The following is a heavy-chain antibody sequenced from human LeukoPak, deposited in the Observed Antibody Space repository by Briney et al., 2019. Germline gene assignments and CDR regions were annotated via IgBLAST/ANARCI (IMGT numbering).Heavy chain of an antibody. J-gene: IGHJ5*02. CDR2: VKHSGST. Sequence: PSESLSLTCAVYGDSFSGYYPSWIRQPPGKGLEWLGEVKHSGSTYYNPSLKSRVTISVDRSKNQFSLKLSSVTAADTAVYYCARGAYYDFWSGYFQGYNWFDPWGQGTLVTVSS. CDR1: GDSFSGYY. CDR3: ARGAYYDFWSGYFQGYNWFDP. D-gene: IGHD3-3*01. V-gene: IGHV4-34*01.